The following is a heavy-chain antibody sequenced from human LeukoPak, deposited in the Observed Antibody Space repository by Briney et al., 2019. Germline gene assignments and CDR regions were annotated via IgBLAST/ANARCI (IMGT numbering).Heavy chain of an antibody. CDR3: SSFGDSTSLFDY. CDR2: IRSKANSYAT. V-gene: IGHV3-73*01. CDR1: GFTFSDSA. D-gene: IGHD3-22*01. J-gene: IGHJ4*02. Sequence: GGSLRLSCVASGFTFSDSAIHWVRQASGKGLEWVGRIRSKANSYATAYVASVKGRFTISRDDPKNTAYLQMNSLQTEDTAVYYCSSFGDSTSLFDYWGQGTLVTVSS.